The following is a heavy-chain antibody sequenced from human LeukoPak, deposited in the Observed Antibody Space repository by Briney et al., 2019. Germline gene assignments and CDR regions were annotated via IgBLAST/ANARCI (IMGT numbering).Heavy chain of an antibody. V-gene: IGHV3-53*01. CDR2: IYSGGST. J-gene: IGHJ4*02. Sequence: GGSLRLSCAASGFTVSSNYMSWVRQAPGNGLEWVSVIYSGGSTYYADSVKGRFTISRDNSKNTLYLQMNRLRDEDTAVYYCARELAGYSSSWYPNSFDYWGQGTLVTVSS. CDR1: GFTVSSNY. CDR3: ARELAGYSSSWYPNSFDY. D-gene: IGHD6-13*01.